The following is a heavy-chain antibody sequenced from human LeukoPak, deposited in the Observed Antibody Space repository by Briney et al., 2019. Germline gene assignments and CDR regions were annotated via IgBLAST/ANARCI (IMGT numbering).Heavy chain of an antibody. D-gene: IGHD2-15*01. CDR3: ARDAGSGDDAFDI. Sequence: PGGSLRLSCAASGFTFSSYSMNWVRQAPGKGLEWVSSISSSSSYIYYADSVKGRFTISRDNAKNSLYLQMNSLRAEDTAVYYCARDAGSGDDAFDIWGQGKMVTVSS. J-gene: IGHJ3*02. V-gene: IGHV3-21*01. CDR1: GFTFSSYS. CDR2: ISSSSSYI.